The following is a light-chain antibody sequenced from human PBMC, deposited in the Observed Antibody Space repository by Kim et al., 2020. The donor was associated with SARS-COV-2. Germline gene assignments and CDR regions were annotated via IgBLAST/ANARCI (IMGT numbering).Light chain of an antibody. CDR1: SLRSYY. Sequence: FVQTVRITCQGDSLRSYYASWYQQKPGQAPVLVIYGKNNRPSGIPDRFSGSSSGNTASLTITGAQAEDEADYYCNSRDSSGNHWVFGGGTQLTVL. CDR3: NSRDSSGNHWV. J-gene: IGLJ3*02. CDR2: GKN. V-gene: IGLV3-19*01.